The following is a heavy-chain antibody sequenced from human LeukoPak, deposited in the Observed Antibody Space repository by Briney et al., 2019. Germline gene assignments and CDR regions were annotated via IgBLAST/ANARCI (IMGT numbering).Heavy chain of an antibody. Sequence: GGSLRLSCAASGFTFSSYSMSWVRQAPGKGLEWVSTISSSSSYIYYADSVKGRFTISRDNAKNSLYLQTNSLTAEDTAVYYFAREGYSSSSYFDYWGQGTLVTVSS. CDR2: ISSSSSYI. CDR3: AREGYSSSSYFDY. D-gene: IGHD6-13*01. CDR1: GFTFSSYS. V-gene: IGHV3-21*01. J-gene: IGHJ4*02.